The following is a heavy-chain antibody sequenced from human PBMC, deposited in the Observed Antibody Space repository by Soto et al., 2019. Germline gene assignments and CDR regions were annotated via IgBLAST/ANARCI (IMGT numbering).Heavy chain of an antibody. J-gene: IGHJ6*02. Sequence: QVRLVQSGAEVKKSGSSVKVSWMASGGTFSSYTVNWLRQAPGRGLEWMGRVIPVLTTTDYAQKFRGRVTITADKSANAVYMELTSLSSEDTAIYYCARRRYCGYDCYHKHYYGMDVWGQGTTVTVAS. CDR2: VIPVLTTT. D-gene: IGHD2-21*02. CDR3: ARRRYCGYDCYHKHYYGMDV. V-gene: IGHV1-69*08. CDR1: GGTFSSYT.